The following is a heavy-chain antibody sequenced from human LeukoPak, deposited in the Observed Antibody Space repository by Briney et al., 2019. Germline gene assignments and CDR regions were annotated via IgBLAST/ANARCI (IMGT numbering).Heavy chain of an antibody. D-gene: IGHD3-9*01. CDR1: GFTFSSYS. Sequence: GGSLRLSCAASGFTFSSYSMNWVRQAPGKGLEWVSYISSSSSEIYYADSVKGRFTISRDNAKNSLYLQMNSLRAEDTAVYYCARADGDILTGYSFDYWGQGTLVTVSS. CDR3: ARADGDILTGYSFDY. J-gene: IGHJ4*02. CDR2: ISSSSSEI. V-gene: IGHV3-21*05.